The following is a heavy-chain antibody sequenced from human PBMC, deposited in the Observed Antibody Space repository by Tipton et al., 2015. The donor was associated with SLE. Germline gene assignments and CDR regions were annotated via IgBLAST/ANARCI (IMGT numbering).Heavy chain of an antibody. CDR1: CGSISSSSYY. D-gene: IGHD3-16*02. V-gene: IGHV4-39*01. J-gene: IGHJ2*01. Sequence: TLSLTCTVSCGSISSSSYYWGWIRQPPGKGLEWIGSTYYSGSTYYNPSLKSRVTISVDTSKNQFSLKLSSVTATDTAVYYCTAEQATFGGVIVGWYFDLWGRGTLVTVSS. CDR3: TAEQATFGGVIVGWYFDL. CDR2: TYYSGST.